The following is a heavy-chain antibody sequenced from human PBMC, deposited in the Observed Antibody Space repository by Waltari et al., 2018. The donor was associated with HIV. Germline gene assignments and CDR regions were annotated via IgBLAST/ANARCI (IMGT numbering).Heavy chain of an antibody. CDR3: ASFMEIDDVATMT. Sequence: QVHLVQSGAEVKKPGASVKLSCKASTYTLPTLFVHWVRQNPRQGFEWMRVLNPETGSVTWAPQFETRFTMTTEGAVVLTRDTSTTTVSMQVTRLMSEDTATYFCASFMEIDDVATMTWGQGTLVTVSS. CDR1: TYTLPTLF. J-gene: IGHJ4*01. CDR2: LNPETGSV. V-gene: IGHV1-46*01. D-gene: IGHD1-1*01.